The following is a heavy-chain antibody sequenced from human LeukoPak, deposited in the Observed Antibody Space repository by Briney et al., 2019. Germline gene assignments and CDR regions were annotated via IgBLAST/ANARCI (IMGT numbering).Heavy chain of an antibody. Sequence: PSETLSLTCTVSGGSISSSSYYWGWIRKPPGKGLEWIGSIYYSGSTYYNPSLKSRVTISVDTSKNQFSLKPSSVTAADTAVYYCARHGPLYDIWSAQFYFDYWGQGTLVAVSS. D-gene: IGHD3-3*01. V-gene: IGHV4-39*01. CDR1: GGSISSSSYY. CDR2: IYYSGST. CDR3: ARHGPLYDIWSAQFYFDY. J-gene: IGHJ4*02.